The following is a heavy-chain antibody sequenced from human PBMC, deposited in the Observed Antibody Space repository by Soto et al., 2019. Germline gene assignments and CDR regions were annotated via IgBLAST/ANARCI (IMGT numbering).Heavy chain of an antibody. D-gene: IGHD2-8*02. CDR1: GGSFSGYS. J-gene: IGHJ4*02. Sequence: QVQLQQWGAGLLKPSETLSLTCAVYGGSFSGYSWSWIRQPPGTGLEWIGEINHSGSTNYNPSLKRRVTRSVDTSKNQFSLKRTSVTAADTALYYCAIDKITGLFDYWGQGTLVTVSS. CDR3: AIDKITGLFDY. V-gene: IGHV4-34*01. CDR2: INHSGST.